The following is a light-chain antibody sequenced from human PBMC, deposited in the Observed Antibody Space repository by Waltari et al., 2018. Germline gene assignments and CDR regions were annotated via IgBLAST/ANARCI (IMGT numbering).Light chain of an antibody. V-gene: IGLV3-19*01. J-gene: IGLJ3*02. Sequence: SSELTQDPAVSVALGQTVRITCQGDSLRSYYASWYQQKPGQAPVLVIYGKNNRPSGIPDRFSGSSSGNTASVTITGAQAEDEADYYSNTRDSSGNHPHWVFGGGTKLTVL. CDR3: NTRDSSGNHPHWV. CDR2: GKN. CDR1: SLRSYY.